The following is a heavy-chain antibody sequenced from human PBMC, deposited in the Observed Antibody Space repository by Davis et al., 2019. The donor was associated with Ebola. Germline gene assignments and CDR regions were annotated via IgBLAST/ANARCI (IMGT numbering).Heavy chain of an antibody. CDR1: GFTFSDYS. J-gene: IGHJ4*02. CDR2: VSYDGSNK. V-gene: IGHV3-30*18. CDR3: AKTRCATCHSPDS. Sequence: GESLKISCAASGFTFSDYSMHWVRQAPGKGLEWVAVVSYDGSNKYYADSVKGRFTISRDNSKNTLYVQVNSLRAEDTAIYYCAKTRCATCHSPDSWGQGTLVTVSS.